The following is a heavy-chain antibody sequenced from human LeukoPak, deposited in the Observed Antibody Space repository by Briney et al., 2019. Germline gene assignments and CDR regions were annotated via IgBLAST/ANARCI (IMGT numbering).Heavy chain of an antibody. J-gene: IGHJ4*02. CDR1: GFTFSSYS. Sequence: QPGGSLRLSCAASGFTFSSYSMNWVRQAPGKGLEWVSYISSSSSTIYYAGSGKVRFTISRGNAKNSLYLQMNSLRAEDTAVYYCARDRQGHYWGQGTLVTVSS. D-gene: IGHD6-6*01. V-gene: IGHV3-48*01. CDR2: ISSSSSTI. CDR3: ARDRQGHY.